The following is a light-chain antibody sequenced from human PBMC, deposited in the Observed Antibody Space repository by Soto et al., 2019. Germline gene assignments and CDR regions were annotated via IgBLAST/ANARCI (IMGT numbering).Light chain of an antibody. CDR3: QQASAVPIT. CDR1: QGISNW. Sequence: DIQMTQSPSFVSASVGDRVTVTCRASQGISNWLAWYQQKPGKAPKLLIYTATTLGSGVPSRFSGSVAGTDFTLTISSLQPEDFATYYCQQASAVPITIGQGTRLEIK. V-gene: IGKV1-12*01. CDR2: TAT. J-gene: IGKJ5*01.